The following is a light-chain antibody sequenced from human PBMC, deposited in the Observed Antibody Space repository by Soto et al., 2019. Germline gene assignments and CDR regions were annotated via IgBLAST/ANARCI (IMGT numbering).Light chain of an antibody. CDR1: GRHIGAYNY. J-gene: IGLJ1*01. CDR3: SSYTTSYFYV. CDR2: EVE. V-gene: IGLV2-14*01. Sequence: QPVLTHPGPGCETPRQSITISSSGSGRHIGAYNYVSWYQQHPGKAPKLIIYEVENRPSGVSNRFSAPKSAFTASLTISGLQAEDEADYYCSSYTTSYFYVFGPGTKVTVL.